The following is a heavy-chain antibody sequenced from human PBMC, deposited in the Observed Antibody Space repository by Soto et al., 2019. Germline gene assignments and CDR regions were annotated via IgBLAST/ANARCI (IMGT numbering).Heavy chain of an antibody. CDR3: ARRVTYYDILTGYYDYYYYYGMDV. J-gene: IGHJ6*02. V-gene: IGHV4-34*01. Sequence: SETLSLTCAVYGGSFSGYYWSWIRQPPGKGLEWIGEINHSGSTYYNPSLKSRVTISVDTSKNQFSLKLSSVTAADTAVYYCARRVTYYDILTGYYDYYYYYGMDVWGQGTTVTVSS. CDR2: INHSGST. CDR1: GGSFSGYY. D-gene: IGHD3-9*01.